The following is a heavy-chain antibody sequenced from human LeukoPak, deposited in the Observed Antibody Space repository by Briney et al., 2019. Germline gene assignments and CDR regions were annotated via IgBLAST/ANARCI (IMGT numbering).Heavy chain of an antibody. J-gene: IGHJ4*02. V-gene: IGHV3-7*01. CDR1: GFTFSNYW. D-gene: IGHD3-3*01. CDR2: IKQDGSEK. CDR3: ATMYYDFWSGYYQDY. Sequence: PGGSLRLSCAASGFTFSNYWMSWVRQAPGKGLEWVANIKQDGSEKYYVDSVTGRFTISRDNAESSLYLQMNSPRAEDTAVYYCATMYYDFWSGYYQDYWGQGTLVTVSS.